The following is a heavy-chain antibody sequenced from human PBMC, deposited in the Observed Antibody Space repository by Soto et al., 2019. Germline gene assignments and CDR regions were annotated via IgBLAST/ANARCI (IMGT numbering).Heavy chain of an antibody. V-gene: IGHV3-7*05. CDR2: IKEDGSEK. CDR1: EFTFSSYW. CDR3: ARDLGAPGRGSAVGYYYHYGMDV. D-gene: IGHD2-2*01. Sequence: EVQLVESGGGLVQPGGSLRLSCAASEFTFSSYWMNWVRQAPGKGLEWVANIKEDGSEKYYVDSVKGRFTISRDNAKNSLYLQMNSLRGEDTAVYYCARDLGAPGRGSAVGYYYHYGMDVWGQGTTVIVSS. J-gene: IGHJ6*02.